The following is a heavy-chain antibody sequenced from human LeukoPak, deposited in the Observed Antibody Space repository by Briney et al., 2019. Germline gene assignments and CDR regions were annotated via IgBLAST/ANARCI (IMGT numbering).Heavy chain of an antibody. CDR2: ISDSGKT. Sequence: PSETLSLTCIVSGGSISNYFWSWIRQPPGKGLEWIGYISDSGKTIYNPSLKSRITMSADTSRNNFSLKVTSVTAADTAVYYCARDCSSTSCTPFDYWGQGTLVTVSS. CDR1: GGSISNYF. CDR3: ARDCSSTSCTPFDY. V-gene: IGHV4-59*01. J-gene: IGHJ4*02. D-gene: IGHD2-2*01.